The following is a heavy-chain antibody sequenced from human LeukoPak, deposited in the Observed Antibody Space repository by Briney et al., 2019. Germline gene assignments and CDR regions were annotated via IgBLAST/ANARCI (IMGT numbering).Heavy chain of an antibody. D-gene: IGHD3-9*01. J-gene: IGHJ4*02. Sequence: GESLRISCKGSGYTFTTSGISWARQMPGKGLEWMGKINPSDSYTNYSPSFQGHVTMSADKSISTPYLQWSSLKASDTAMYHCARLSYNDILLGYAQDYWGQGTLVTVSS. CDR2: INPSDSYT. CDR1: GYTFTTSG. V-gene: IGHV5-10-1*01. CDR3: ARLSYNDILLGYAQDY.